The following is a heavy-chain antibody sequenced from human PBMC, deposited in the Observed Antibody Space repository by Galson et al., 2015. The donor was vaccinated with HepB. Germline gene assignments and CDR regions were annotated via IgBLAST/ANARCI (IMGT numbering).Heavy chain of an antibody. D-gene: IGHD3-9*01. J-gene: IGHJ4*02. CDR1: GYTFTSYD. Sequence: SVKVSCKASGYTFTSYDINWVRQATGQGLEWMGWMNPNSGNTGYAQKFQGRVTMTRNTSISTAYMELSSLRSEDTAVYYCARGDDILTGNDYWGQGTLVTVSS. CDR3: ARGDDILTGNDY. CDR2: MNPNSGNT. V-gene: IGHV1-8*01.